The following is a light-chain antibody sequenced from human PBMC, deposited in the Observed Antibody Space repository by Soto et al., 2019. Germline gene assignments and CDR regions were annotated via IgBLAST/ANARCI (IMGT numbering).Light chain of an antibody. CDR1: SSDVGGYNY. CDR3: SSYTSSREKV. V-gene: IGLV2-14*01. J-gene: IGLJ1*01. Sequence: QSVLTQPASVSGSPGQSITFSCTGTSSDVGGYNYVSWYQQYPGKAPKLMIHDVSNRPSGVSNRFSGSKSGNTASLTISGLQAEDEADYYCSSYTSSREKVFGTVTKLTVL. CDR2: DVS.